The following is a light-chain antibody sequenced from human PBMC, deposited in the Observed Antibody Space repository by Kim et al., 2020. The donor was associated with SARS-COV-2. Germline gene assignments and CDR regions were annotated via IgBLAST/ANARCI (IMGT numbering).Light chain of an antibody. V-gene: IGKV3-15*01. CDR2: GAS. CDR1: QSVSK. CDR3: QQYNIWRT. J-gene: IGKJ1*01. Sequence: LCVSPGERATLACRASQSVSKLAWYQQRPGQAPRLLIYGASTRATGIPARFSGSGSGTEFTLTISSLQSEDFAVYYCQQYNIWRTFGQGTKVDIK.